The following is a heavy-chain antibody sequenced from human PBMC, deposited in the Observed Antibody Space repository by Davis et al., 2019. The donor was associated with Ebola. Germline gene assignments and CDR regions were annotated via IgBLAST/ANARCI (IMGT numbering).Heavy chain of an antibody. D-gene: IGHD5-18*01. CDR1: GGSISSYY. Sequence: SETLSLTCTVSGGSISSYYWSWIRQPPGKGLEWIGYMYSRGDTNYNPSLKGRVTISPDTSNNQFSLKLASVTAADTAIYYCASSYGGEDYWYFEHWGQGTLITVSS. J-gene: IGHJ4*02. CDR2: MYSRGDT. V-gene: IGHV4-59*01. CDR3: ASSYGGEDYWYFEH.